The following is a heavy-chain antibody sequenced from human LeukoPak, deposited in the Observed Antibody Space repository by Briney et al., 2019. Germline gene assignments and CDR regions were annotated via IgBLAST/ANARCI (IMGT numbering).Heavy chain of an antibody. CDR2: IYSDDYI. J-gene: IGHJ3*02. D-gene: IGHD3-3*01. Sequence: TGGSLRLSCAASGFAVSNVYMTWVRQAPGKGLEWVSVIYSDDYIYYADSVKGRFTISRDTSKNTVYLQMNSLRAEDTAMYYCTKDRRSGRGHASDIWGRGTMVTVS. V-gene: IGHV3-53*01. CDR3: TKDRRSGRGHASDI. CDR1: GFAVSNVY.